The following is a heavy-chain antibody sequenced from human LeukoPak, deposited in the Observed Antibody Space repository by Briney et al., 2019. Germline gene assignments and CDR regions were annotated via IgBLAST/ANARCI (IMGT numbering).Heavy chain of an antibody. V-gene: IGHV3-30-3*01. Sequence: GGSLRLSCAASGFTFSSYAMHWVRQAPGKGLEWVAVISYDGSNKYYADSVKGRFTISRDNSKNTLYLQMNSLRAEDTAVYYCARRTYDFWSGYPDYWGQGTLVTVSS. J-gene: IGHJ4*02. CDR2: ISYDGSNK. D-gene: IGHD3-3*01. CDR1: GFTFSSYA. CDR3: ARRTYDFWSGYPDY.